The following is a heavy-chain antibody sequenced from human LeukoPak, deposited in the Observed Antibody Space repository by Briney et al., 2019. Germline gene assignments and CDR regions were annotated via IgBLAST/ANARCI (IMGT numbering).Heavy chain of an antibody. V-gene: IGHV3-23*01. Sequence: GGSLRLSCAASGFTFSSYAMSWVRQTPGKGLEWVSGISDNGGSTYYADSVKGRFTIYRDNSKNKLFLQMNSLRAEDTAVYYCAKIPVSYSSGWSNFDYWGQGTLVTVSS. CDR3: AKIPVSYSSGWSNFDY. CDR2: ISDNGGST. J-gene: IGHJ4*02. D-gene: IGHD6-19*01. CDR1: GFTFSSYA.